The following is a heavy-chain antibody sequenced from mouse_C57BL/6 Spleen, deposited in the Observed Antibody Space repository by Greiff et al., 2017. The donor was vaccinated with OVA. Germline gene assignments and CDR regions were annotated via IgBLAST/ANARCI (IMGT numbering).Heavy chain of an antibody. CDR1: GYTFTDYN. J-gene: IGHJ2*01. Sequence: VQLKQSGPELVKPGASVKIPCKASGYTFTDYNMDWVKQSHGKSLEWIGDINPNNGGTIYNQKFKGKATLTVDKSSSTAYMELRSLTSEDTAVYYCARYSSGYENFDYWGQGTTLTVSS. CDR2: INPNNGGT. V-gene: IGHV1-18*01. CDR3: ARYSSGYENFDY. D-gene: IGHD3-2*02.